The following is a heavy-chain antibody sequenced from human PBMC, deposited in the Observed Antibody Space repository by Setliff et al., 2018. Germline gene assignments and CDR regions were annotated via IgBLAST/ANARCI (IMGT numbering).Heavy chain of an antibody. CDR3: ARESRYSENYYFDY. Sequence: PSETLSLTCTVSGGSISSSSYYRGWIRQPPGKGLEWIGSIYYSGSTYYNPSLKSRVTISMDTSKNQFSLKVSSVTAADTAVYYCARESRYSENYYFDYWGQGTLVTVSS. J-gene: IGHJ4*02. V-gene: IGHV4-39*07. CDR2: IYYSGST. CDR1: GGSISSSSYY. D-gene: IGHD2-21*01.